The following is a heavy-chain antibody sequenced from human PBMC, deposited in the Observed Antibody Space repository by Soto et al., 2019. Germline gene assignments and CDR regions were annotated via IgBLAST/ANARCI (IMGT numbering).Heavy chain of an antibody. CDR2: IYYSGST. CDR1: GGSISSYY. Sequence: SETLSLTCTVSGGSISSYYWSWIRQPPGKGLEWIGYIYYSGSTNYNPSLKSRVTISVDTSKNQFSLKLSSVTAADTAMYYCARQFRFTGTTDYWGQGTLVTVSS. J-gene: IGHJ4*02. V-gene: IGHV4-59*01. CDR3: ARQFRFTGTTDY. D-gene: IGHD1-7*01.